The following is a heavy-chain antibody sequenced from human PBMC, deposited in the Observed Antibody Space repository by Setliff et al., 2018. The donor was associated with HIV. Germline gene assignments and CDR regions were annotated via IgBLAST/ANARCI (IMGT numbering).Heavy chain of an antibody. D-gene: IGHD2-15*01. Sequence: VKVSCKASGYTFSTYGISWVRQAPGQGLEWMGWISAYNGNTNYAQKLQGRVTLTTDTSTSTAYMELSSLRSEDKAVYYCARARTRVQGGKSLYYMDVWGKGTTVTVSS. CDR3: ARARTRVQGGKSLYYMDV. V-gene: IGHV1-18*01. CDR2: ISAYNGNT. CDR1: GYTFSTYG. J-gene: IGHJ6*03.